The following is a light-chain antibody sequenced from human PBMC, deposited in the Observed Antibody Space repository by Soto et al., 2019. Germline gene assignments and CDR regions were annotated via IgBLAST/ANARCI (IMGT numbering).Light chain of an antibody. CDR3: QQYNNWPRT. V-gene: IGKV3-15*01. Sequence: EILMTQSPATLSVSRGERATLSCRASQSVSSNLAWYQQRPGQAPRLLIYGASTRATGIAARFSGSGSGTEFTLTISSLQSEDFAVYYCQQYNNWPRTFGQGTKVDIK. J-gene: IGKJ1*01. CDR1: QSVSSN. CDR2: GAS.